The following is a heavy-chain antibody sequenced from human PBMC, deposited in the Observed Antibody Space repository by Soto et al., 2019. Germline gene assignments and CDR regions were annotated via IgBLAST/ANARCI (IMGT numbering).Heavy chain of an antibody. CDR2: ISAYNGNT. J-gene: IGHJ6*03. CDR3: ARTGSGSYYNVMDYYYYMDV. CDR1: GYTFTRYG. Sequence: GAAGKVSCQASGYTFTRYGITWGRPAPGRGLKGMGWISAYNGNTNYAQKLQGRVTMTTDTSTSTAYMELRSLRSDDTAVYYCARTGSGSYYNVMDYYYYMDVWGKGTTVTVSS. D-gene: IGHD3-10*01. V-gene: IGHV1-18*01.